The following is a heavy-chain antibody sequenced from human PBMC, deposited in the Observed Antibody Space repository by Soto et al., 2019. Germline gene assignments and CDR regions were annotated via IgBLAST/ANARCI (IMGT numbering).Heavy chain of an antibody. CDR3: ARPVAGTDWFDP. J-gene: IGHJ5*02. D-gene: IGHD6-19*01. CDR1: GYTFTSYC. V-gene: IGHV1-18*01. Sequence: ASVKVSCKASGYTFTSYCISWVRQAPGQGLEWMGWISAYNGNTNYAQKLQGRVTMTTDTSTSTAYMELRSLRSDDTAVYYCARPVAGTDWFDPWGQGTLVTVSS. CDR2: ISAYNGNT.